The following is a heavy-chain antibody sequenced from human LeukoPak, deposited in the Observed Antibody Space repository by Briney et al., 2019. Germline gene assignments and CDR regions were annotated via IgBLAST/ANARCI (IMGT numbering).Heavy chain of an antibody. D-gene: IGHD3-3*01. V-gene: IGHV3-11*06. CDR1: GFTLSDYY. CDR3: PSRGEEYYDFWE. J-gene: IGHJ4*02. Sequence: GGSLRLSCAASGFTLSDYYMSCIRQAPGHGLEWVSYISSSSSYTNYADSVKCRFTISRDNAKNSLYLQMNSLRAEDRGVYYCPSRGEEYYDFWEWGEGTLVTVS. CDR2: ISSSSSYT.